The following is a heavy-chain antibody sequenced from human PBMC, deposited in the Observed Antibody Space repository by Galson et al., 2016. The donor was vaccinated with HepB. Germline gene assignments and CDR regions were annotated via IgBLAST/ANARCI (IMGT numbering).Heavy chain of an antibody. V-gene: IGHV3-23*01. D-gene: IGHD3-22*01. CDR1: GFTFSAYA. CDR3: AKDYYDSSGYRSYWYFDL. Sequence: SLRLSCAASGFTFSAYASSWVRRAPGEGREWVAAISGGGGNSYYADSVKGRFTISRDNAKNTLYVQMHSLRAEDTAVYYCAKDYYDSSGYRSYWYFDLWGRGTLVTVSS. CDR2: ISGGGGNS. J-gene: IGHJ2*01.